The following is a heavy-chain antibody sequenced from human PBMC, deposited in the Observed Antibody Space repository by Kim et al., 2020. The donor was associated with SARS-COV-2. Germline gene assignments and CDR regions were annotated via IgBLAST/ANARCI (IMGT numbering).Heavy chain of an antibody. V-gene: IGHV3-13*04. D-gene: IGHD3-22*01. J-gene: IGHJ4*02. CDR3: ARGDSSGYYIDY. CDR2: IGTAGDT. CDR1: GFTFSSYD. Sequence: GGSLRLSCAASGFTFSSYDMHWVRQATGKGLEWVSAIGTAGDTYYPGSVKGRFTISRENAKNSLYLQMNSLRAGDTAVYYCARGDSSGYYIDYWGQGTLVTVSS.